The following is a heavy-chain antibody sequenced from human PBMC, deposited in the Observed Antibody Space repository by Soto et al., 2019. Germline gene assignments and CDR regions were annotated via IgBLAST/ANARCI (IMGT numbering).Heavy chain of an antibody. CDR1: GFTFSSYG. CDR3: ERDMANVVADIFV. D-gene: IGHD3-9*01. V-gene: IGHV3-33*01. J-gene: IGHJ4*02. CDR2: IWYDGSDK. Sequence: QVQLMESGGGVVQPGRSVRLSCAASGFTFSSYGMHWVRQAPGKGLEWVAIIWYDGSDKYYAHSVKGRFTISRDNSKNTLYLQMNSLRVEDTALYYCERDMANVVADIFVWGQGTLVTVSS.